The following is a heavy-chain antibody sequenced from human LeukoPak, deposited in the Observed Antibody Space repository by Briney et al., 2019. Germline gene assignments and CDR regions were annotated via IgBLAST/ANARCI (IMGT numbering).Heavy chain of an antibody. CDR3: ARGEWDLLFDY. Sequence: SETLSLTCTVSGGSISDYYLTWIRQPPGKGLEWIGYIYYSGSTNYNPSLKSRVTIPLDTSKNQFSLKVISVTAADTAVYYCARGEWDLLFDYWGQGTLVTVSS. V-gene: IGHV4-59*01. J-gene: IGHJ4*02. D-gene: IGHD1-26*01. CDR2: IYYSGST. CDR1: GGSISDYY.